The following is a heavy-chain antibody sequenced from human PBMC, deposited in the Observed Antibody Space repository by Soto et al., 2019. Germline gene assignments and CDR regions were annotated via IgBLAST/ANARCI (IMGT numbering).Heavy chain of an antibody. D-gene: IGHD2-15*01. J-gene: IGHJ3*02. Sequence: QVQLVESGGGVVQPGRSLRLSCAASGFTFSSYAMHWVRQAPGKGLEWVAVISYDGSNKYYADSVKGRFTISRDNSKNTPYLPMNRLRAEDTAVYYCASGARGWLPGAFDIWGQGTMVTVSS. V-gene: IGHV3-30-3*01. CDR2: ISYDGSNK. CDR1: GFTFSSYA. CDR3: ASGARGWLPGAFDI.